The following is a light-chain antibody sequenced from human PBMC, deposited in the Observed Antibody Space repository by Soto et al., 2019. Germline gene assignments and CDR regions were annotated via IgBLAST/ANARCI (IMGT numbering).Light chain of an antibody. CDR3: PVWDISSHHSV. J-gene: IGLJ1*01. V-gene: IGLV3-21*02. Sequence: SYELTQPPSVSVAPGQTPRITCGGNNIGSTSVHWYQQKPSQAPVLVVYDDSDRPSVIPEQISGSTSGNTATLTISRVEAGDEPDYHCPVWDISSHHSVFGTGNKLTVL. CDR2: DDS. CDR1: NIGSTS.